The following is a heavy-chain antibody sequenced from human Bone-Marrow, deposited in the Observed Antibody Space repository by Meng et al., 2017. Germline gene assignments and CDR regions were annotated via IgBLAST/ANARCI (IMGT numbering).Heavy chain of an antibody. J-gene: IGHJ6*02. CDR2: ISSSGTTI. CDR3: ARENYYYYFYGMDV. CDR1: GFTFSSYE. Sequence: GESLKISCAASGFTFSSYEMNWVRQAPGKGPEWVSYISSSGTTIYYADSVKGRFTISRDNAKHSLNLQMNSLRAEDTAVYYRARENYYYYFYGMDVWGQGTMVTVSS. V-gene: IGHV3-48*03.